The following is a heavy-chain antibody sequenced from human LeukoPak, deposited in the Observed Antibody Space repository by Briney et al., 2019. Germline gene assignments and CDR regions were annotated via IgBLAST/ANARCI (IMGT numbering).Heavy chain of an antibody. CDR3: TRTPWGVRGSYFDY. D-gene: IGHD1-26*01. Sequence: GGSLRLSCTASGFTFGDYAMSWVRQAPGKGLEWVGFIRSKAYGGTTEYAASVKGRFTISRDDSKSIAYLQMNSLKTEDTAVYYCTRTPWGVRGSYFDYWGQGTLVTVSS. CDR1: GFTFGDYA. CDR2: IRSKAYGGTT. V-gene: IGHV3-49*04. J-gene: IGHJ4*02.